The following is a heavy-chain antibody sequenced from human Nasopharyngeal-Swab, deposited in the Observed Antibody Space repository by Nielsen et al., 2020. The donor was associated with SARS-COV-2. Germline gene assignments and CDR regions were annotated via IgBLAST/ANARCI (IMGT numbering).Heavy chain of an antibody. D-gene: IGHD1-26*01. CDR1: GFTFSSYA. V-gene: IGHV3-23*01. CDR3: AKEGGSYSFDY. Sequence: GESLKISCAASGFTFSSYAMSWVRQAPGKGLEWVSAISGSGGSTYYADSVKGRFTISRDNSKNTLYLQMNSLRVEDTAVYYCAKEGGSYSFDYWGQGTLVTVSS. J-gene: IGHJ4*02. CDR2: ISGSGGST.